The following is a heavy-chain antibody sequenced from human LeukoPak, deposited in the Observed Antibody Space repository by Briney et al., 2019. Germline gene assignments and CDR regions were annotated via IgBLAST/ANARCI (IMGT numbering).Heavy chain of an antibody. Sequence: SETLSLTCTVSGGSISSSSYYWGWIRQPPGKGLEWIGSIYYSGNTYYNPSLKSRVTISVDTSKNQFSLKLSSVTAADTAVYYCARVGEWHAGPWGQGTLVTVSS. CDR2: IYYSGNT. CDR1: GGSISSSSYY. CDR3: ARVGEWHAGP. V-gene: IGHV4-39*07. D-gene: IGHD3-10*01. J-gene: IGHJ4*02.